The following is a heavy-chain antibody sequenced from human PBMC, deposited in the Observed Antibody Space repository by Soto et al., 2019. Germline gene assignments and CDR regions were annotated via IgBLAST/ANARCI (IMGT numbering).Heavy chain of an antibody. CDR1: GFTFSSYA. V-gene: IGHV3-23*01. D-gene: IGHD3-9*01. CDR2: ISGSGAST. Sequence: GGSLRLSCAASGFTFSSYAMIWVRQAPGKGLEWVSAISGSGASTYYADSVKGRFTISRDNSKNTLYLQMNSLRAEDTAVYYCAHFDWLIDYWGQGTLVTVSS. J-gene: IGHJ4*02. CDR3: AHFDWLIDY.